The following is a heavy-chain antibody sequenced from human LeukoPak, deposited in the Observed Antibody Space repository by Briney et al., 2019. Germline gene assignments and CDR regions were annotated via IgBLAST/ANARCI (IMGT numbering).Heavy chain of an antibody. CDR2: INWNGVST. CDR1: GFTFDDYG. CDR3: ARDLGSGSYDIYMDV. Sequence: GGSLRLSCAASGFTFDDYGMSWVRQAPGKGLEWVSGINWNGVSTGYADSVKGRFTISRDNAKNSLYLQMNSLRAEHTALSYCARDLGSGSYDIYMDVWGKGTTVTVSS. V-gene: IGHV3-20*04. J-gene: IGHJ6*03. D-gene: IGHD3-10*01.